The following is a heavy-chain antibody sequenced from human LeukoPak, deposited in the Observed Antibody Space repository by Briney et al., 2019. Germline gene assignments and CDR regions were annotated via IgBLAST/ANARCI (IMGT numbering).Heavy chain of an antibody. D-gene: IGHD6-19*01. CDR3: APRRVAADKGFDY. Sequence: GASVTVSCKASGYTFTDYYMHWMRQAPGQGPEWMGWMNPNSGGTNYAQKFQGRVTMTRDTSITTDYMELSSLRSDDTAVYYCAPRRVAADKGFDYWGQGTLFSASS. CDR1: GYTFTDYY. V-gene: IGHV1-2*02. CDR2: MNPNSGGT. J-gene: IGHJ4*02.